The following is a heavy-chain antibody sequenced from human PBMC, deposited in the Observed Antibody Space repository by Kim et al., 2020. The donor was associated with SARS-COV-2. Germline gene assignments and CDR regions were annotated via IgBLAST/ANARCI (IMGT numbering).Heavy chain of an antibody. CDR3: ARARLVTDAFDI. V-gene: IGHV3-11*04. J-gene: IGHJ3*02. Sequence: YYADSVKGRFTISRDNAKNSLYLQMNSLRAEDTAIYFCARARLVTDAFDIWGQGTMVTVSS. D-gene: IGHD3-9*01.